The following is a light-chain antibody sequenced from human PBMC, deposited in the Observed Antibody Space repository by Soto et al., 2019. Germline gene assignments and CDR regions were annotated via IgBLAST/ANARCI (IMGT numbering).Light chain of an antibody. CDR1: QSISSW. CDR3: QQYNSFPT. V-gene: IGKV1-5*03. CDR2: KAS. Sequence: DIQMTQSPSTLSASVGDRVTITCRASQSISSWLAWYQKKPGKAPKLLIYKASSLESGVQSRFSGSGSGTEFTLTISILQPDDFATYYCQQYNSFPTFGQGTKVEIK. J-gene: IGKJ1*01.